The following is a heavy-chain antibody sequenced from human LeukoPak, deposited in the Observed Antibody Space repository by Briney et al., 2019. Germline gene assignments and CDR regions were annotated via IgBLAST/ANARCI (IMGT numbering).Heavy chain of an antibody. J-gene: IGHJ5*02. CDR3: AREGPSPEYYYGSGTEIDP. Sequence: PSETLSLTCIVSGGSISSYHWSWIRQPPGKGLEWIGYIYYSGSTNYNPSLKSRVTISVDTSKNQFSLKLSSVTAADTAVYYCAREGPSPEYYYGSGTEIDPWGQGTLVTVSS. V-gene: IGHV4-59*01. CDR1: GGSISSYH. CDR2: IYYSGST. D-gene: IGHD3-10*01.